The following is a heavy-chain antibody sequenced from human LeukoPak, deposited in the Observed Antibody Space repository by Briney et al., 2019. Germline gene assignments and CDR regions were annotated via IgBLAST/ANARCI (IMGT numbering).Heavy chain of an antibody. D-gene: IGHD1-26*01. CDR1: GASIDFESYY. CDR2: IDHGGVT. J-gene: IGHJ1*01. V-gene: IGHV4-61*02. Sequence: NPSETLSLTCTVSGASIDFESYYWSWVRQSAGKGLEWIGRIDHGGVTNYNPSLQSRVTISLDTSQKQSSLKLNSVTAADTAVYYCARGHDYYSEYFQHWGQGTLVSVSS. CDR3: ARGHDYYSEYFQH.